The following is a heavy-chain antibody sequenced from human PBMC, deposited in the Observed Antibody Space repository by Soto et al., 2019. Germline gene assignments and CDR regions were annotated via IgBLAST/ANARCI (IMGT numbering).Heavy chain of an antibody. Sequence: SVKVSCKASGGTFSTYTISWVRQAPGQGLEWMGRIIPIIAITNYAQKFQGRVTISADKSTSTAHMELSGLTSEDTAVYYCATREVAAPNYYFYMDGWGKGTTVTVSS. J-gene: IGHJ6*03. CDR2: IIPIIAIT. D-gene: IGHD6-13*01. CDR3: ATREVAAPNYYFYMDG. CDR1: GGTFSTYT. V-gene: IGHV1-69*02.